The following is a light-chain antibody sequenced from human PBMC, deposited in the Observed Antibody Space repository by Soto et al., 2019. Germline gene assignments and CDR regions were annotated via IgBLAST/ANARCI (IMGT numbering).Light chain of an antibody. V-gene: IGKV3-20*01. CDR2: GAS. CDR3: QQSGSSPPIT. Sequence: EIVLTQSPGTLSLSPGERDTLSRMASQSVSSRLAWYQQKPGQAPRLLIYGASSRTAGIPDRFSGSGSGTDFTLTISRLEPEDFAVYYCQQSGSSPPITVGPGTRLEIK. J-gene: IGKJ5*01. CDR1: QSVSSR.